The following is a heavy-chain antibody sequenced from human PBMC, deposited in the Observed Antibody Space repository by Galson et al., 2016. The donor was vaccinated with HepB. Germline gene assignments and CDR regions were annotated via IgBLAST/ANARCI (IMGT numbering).Heavy chain of an antibody. V-gene: IGHV3-23*01. CDR1: GLTIASYA. CDR2: ISGSGGEK. J-gene: IGHJ6*02. CDR3: AKVFGEWSAYQVFGISFYYGMDA. Sequence: SLRLSCAAPGLTIASYAMTWVRQAPGKGLEWVSGISGSGGEKHLAESVKGRFTISRDKSRNTLYPELNSLRVEDTAVYYCAKVFGEWSAYQVFGISFYYGMDAWGRGTTVIVSS. D-gene: IGHD3-3*01.